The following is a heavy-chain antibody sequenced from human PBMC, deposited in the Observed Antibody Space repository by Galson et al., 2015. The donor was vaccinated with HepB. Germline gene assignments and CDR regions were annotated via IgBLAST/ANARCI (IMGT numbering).Heavy chain of an antibody. D-gene: IGHD3-22*01. Sequence: PALVKPTQTLTLTCTFSGFSLSTSGMCVSWIRQPPGKALEWPALIDWDDDKYYSTSLKTRLTISKDTSKNQVVLTMTNMDPVDTATYYGARIGNYYDSSGYYSYFDYWGQGTLVTVSS. V-gene: IGHV2-70*01. J-gene: IGHJ4*02. CDR3: ARIGNYYDSSGYYSYFDY. CDR2: IDWDDDK. CDR1: GFSLSTSGMC.